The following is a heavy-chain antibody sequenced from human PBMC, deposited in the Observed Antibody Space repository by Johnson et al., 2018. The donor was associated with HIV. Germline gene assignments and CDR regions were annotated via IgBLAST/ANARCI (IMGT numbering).Heavy chain of an antibody. Sequence: VQLVESGGGVVRPGGSLRLSCAASGFTFNDYGMSWVRQAPGKGLEWVSGINWNGGSTGYADSVKGRFTIYRGTAKNSLYLQMNSLRAEDTALYYCARVSNYYDSSGYSSKGDDAFDIWGQGTMVTVSS. D-gene: IGHD3-22*01. CDR2: INWNGGST. CDR1: GFTFNDYG. J-gene: IGHJ3*02. V-gene: IGHV3-20*04. CDR3: ARVSNYYDSSGYSSKGDDAFDI.